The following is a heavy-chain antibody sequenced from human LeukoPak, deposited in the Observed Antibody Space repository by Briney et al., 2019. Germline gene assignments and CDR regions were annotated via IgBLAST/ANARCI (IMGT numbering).Heavy chain of an antibody. CDR2: IYTSGST. J-gene: IGHJ4*02. CDR1: GGSISSGSYY. Sequence: PSQTLTLTCTVSGGSISSGSYYWSWIRQPAGKGLEWIGRIYTSGSTNYNPSLKSRVTISVDSSKNQFSLKLRSVTAADTAVYYSARSRRRDGYNFDYWGQGTLVTVSS. D-gene: IGHD5-24*01. CDR3: ARSRRRDGYNFDY. V-gene: IGHV4-61*02.